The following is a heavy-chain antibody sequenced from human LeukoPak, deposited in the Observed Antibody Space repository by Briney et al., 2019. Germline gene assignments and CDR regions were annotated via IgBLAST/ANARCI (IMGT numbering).Heavy chain of an antibody. CDR1: GYTFTTYD. CDR3: ARSYDSSGYYWYFDL. Sequence: GASVKVSCKASGYTFTTYDINWVRQATGQGLQWMGWINPNSGNTGYAQKFQGRITITRNTSISTVYMELSSLRSEDTAVYYCARSYDSSGYYWYFDLWGRGTLVTVSS. D-gene: IGHD3-22*01. V-gene: IGHV1-8*03. J-gene: IGHJ2*01. CDR2: INPNSGNT.